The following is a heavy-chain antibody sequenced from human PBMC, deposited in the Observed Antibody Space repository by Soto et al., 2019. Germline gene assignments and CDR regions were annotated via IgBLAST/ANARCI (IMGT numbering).Heavy chain of an antibody. CDR3: AKEPTSTLYCSGGSCPHGPFDY. Sequence: PGGSLRLSCAASGFTFSSYAMSWVRQAPGKGLEWVSAISGSGGSTYYADSVKGRFTISRDNSKNTLYLQMNSLRAEDTAVYYCAKEPTSTLYCSGGSCPHGPFDYWGQGTLVTVSS. CDR1: GFTFSSYA. J-gene: IGHJ4*02. D-gene: IGHD2-15*01. CDR2: ISGSGGST. V-gene: IGHV3-23*01.